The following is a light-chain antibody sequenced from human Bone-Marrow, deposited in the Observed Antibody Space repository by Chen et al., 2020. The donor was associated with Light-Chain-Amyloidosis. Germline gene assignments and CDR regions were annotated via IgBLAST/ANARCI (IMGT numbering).Light chain of an antibody. J-gene: IGLJ2*01. Sequence: QSVLTQPASVSGSPGQSLTISCSGTSSDVGGYNYVSWYQQHPGKVPKLILYDVHNRPSGVSNRFSGSKSGNTASLTISGLQTEDEADYYCSSYTSNITGVVFGGGTKLTVL. CDR1: SSDVGGYNY. CDR2: DVH. V-gene: IGLV2-14*03. CDR3: SSYTSNITGVV.